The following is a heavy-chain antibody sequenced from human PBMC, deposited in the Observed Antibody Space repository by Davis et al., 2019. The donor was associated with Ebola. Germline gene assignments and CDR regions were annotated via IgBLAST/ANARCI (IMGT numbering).Heavy chain of an antibody. CDR3: VRPGSGSYTPDFDY. V-gene: IGHV3-43*02. CDR2: LSAHGEST. J-gene: IGHJ4*02. CDR1: GFDFGDYA. Sequence: GESLKISCAASGFDFGDYAMHWVRQAPGKGLEWVSFLSAHGESTYYADSVKGRFTISRDNIKKSLYLQMTSLRTEDTAFYYCVRPGSGSYTPDFDYWGQGTLVTVSS. D-gene: IGHD3-10*01.